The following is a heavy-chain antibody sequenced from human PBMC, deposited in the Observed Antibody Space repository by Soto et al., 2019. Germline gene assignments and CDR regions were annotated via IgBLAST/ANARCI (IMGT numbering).Heavy chain of an antibody. CDR2: MNPDSGNT. CDR3: ARGRFRRTWFDP. Sequence: QVQLVQSGAEVKKPGASVKVSCKASGYTFTNYDIHWVRQATGQGLEWMGWMNPDSGNTGQATQFQGGATMTRDTSISTAYMEMSSLRSEDTAVYYCARGRFRRTWFDPWGQGTLVTVSS. V-gene: IGHV1-8*01. D-gene: IGHD3-16*01. CDR1: GYTFTNYD. J-gene: IGHJ5*02.